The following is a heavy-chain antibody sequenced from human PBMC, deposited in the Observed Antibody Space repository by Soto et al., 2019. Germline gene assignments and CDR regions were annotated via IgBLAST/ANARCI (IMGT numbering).Heavy chain of an antibody. V-gene: IGHV5-51*01. CDR3: ARQLRFLDRYYYGMDV. CDR1: GYSFTSYW. J-gene: IGHJ6*02. Sequence: GESLKISCKGSGYSFTSYWIGWVRQMPGKGLEWMGIIYPGDSDTRYSPSFQGQVTISADKSISTAYLQWSSLKASDTAMYYCARQLRFLDRYYYGMDVWGQGTTVTVSS. CDR2: IYPGDSDT. D-gene: IGHD3-3*01.